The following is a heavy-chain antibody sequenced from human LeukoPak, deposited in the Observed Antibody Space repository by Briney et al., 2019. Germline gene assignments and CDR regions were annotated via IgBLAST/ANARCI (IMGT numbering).Heavy chain of an antibody. V-gene: IGHV3-74*01. Sequence: SGGSLRLSCAASGFNFSSYWMHWVRQAPGKGLVWISRINYGGTTTSYADSVKGRFTISRDNAKNTLYLQMNSLRAEDTAVYYCAREGYGDYGDYWGQGTLVTVSS. J-gene: IGHJ4*02. CDR3: AREGYGDYGDY. CDR1: GFNFSSYW. CDR2: INYGGTTT. D-gene: IGHD4-17*01.